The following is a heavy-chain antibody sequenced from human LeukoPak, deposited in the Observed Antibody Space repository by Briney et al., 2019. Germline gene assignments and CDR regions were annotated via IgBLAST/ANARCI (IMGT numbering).Heavy chain of an antibody. J-gene: IGHJ3*02. V-gene: IGHV1-8*01. D-gene: IGHD2-21*02. CDR1: GYTFTSYD. CDR2: MNPNSGNT. CDR3: ARGRYPHGPYCGGDCHTDAFDI. Sequence: GASVKVSCKASGYTFTSYDINWVRQATGQGLEWMGWMNPNSGNTGYAQKFQGRVTMTRNTSISTAYMELSSLRSEDTAVYYCARGRYPHGPYCGGDCHTDAFDIWGQGTMVTVSS.